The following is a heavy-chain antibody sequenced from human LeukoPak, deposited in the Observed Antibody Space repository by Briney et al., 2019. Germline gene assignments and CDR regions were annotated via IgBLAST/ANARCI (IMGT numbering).Heavy chain of an antibody. Sequence: SETLSLTCTVSGGSISSYYWSWIRQPPGKGLEWIGYIYYSGSSNYNPSLKSRVTMSVDTSKNQFSLNLSSVTAADTAVYYCARHFSMITAAGTFNYYYMDVSGKGTTVTVS. CDR3: ARHFSMITAAGTFNYYYMDV. CDR1: GGSISSYY. V-gene: IGHV4-59*08. CDR2: IYYSGSS. D-gene: IGHD6-13*01. J-gene: IGHJ6*03.